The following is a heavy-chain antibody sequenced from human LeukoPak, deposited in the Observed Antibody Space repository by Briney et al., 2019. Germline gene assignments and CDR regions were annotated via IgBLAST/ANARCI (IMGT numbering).Heavy chain of an antibody. J-gene: IGHJ4*02. V-gene: IGHV3-21*01. CDR2: ISSSSSYI. CDR3: ARVVAGYYFDY. Sequence: GGSLRLSCAASGFTFSSYSMNWGRQAPGKGLEWVSSISSSSSYIYYADSVKGRFTISRDNAKNSLYLQMNSLRAEDTAVYYCARVVAGYYFDYWGQGTLVTVSS. D-gene: IGHD6-19*01. CDR1: GFTFSSYS.